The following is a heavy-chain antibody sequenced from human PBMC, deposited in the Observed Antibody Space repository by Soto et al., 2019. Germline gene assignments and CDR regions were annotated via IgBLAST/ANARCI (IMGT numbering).Heavy chain of an antibody. CDR3: AKQGLPHHNWFDP. J-gene: IGHJ5*02. V-gene: IGHV3-30*18. Sequence: QVQLVESGGGVVQPGRSLRLSCAASGFTFSSYGIHWVRQAPGKGLEWVAVISSDGSNEYYADSVKGRFTISRDDSKNTVYLQMNSLRAEDTAVYYCAKQGLPHHNWFDPWGQGTLVTVSS. D-gene: IGHD2-15*01. CDR2: ISSDGSNE. CDR1: GFTFSSYG.